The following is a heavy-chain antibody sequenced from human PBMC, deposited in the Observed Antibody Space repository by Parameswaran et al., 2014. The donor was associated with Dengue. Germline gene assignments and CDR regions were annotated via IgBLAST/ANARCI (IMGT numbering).Heavy chain of an antibody. Sequence: VRQMPGKGAGVGFSYISGYSSTIYYADSVKGRFTISRDNAKNSLYLQMNSLRAEDTAVYYCARSTGDGRYAFDIWGQGTMVTVSS. J-gene: IGHJ3*02. D-gene: IGHD7-27*01. CDR3: ARSTGDGRYAFDI. CDR2: ISGYSSTI. V-gene: IGHV3-48*01.